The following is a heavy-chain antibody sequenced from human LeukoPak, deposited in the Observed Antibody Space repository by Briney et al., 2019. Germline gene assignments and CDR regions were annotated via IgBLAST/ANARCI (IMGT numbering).Heavy chain of an antibody. CDR1: GGSFSGYY. Sequence: SETLSLTCAVYGGSFSGYYWSWIRQPPGKGLEWIGEINHSGSTNYNPSLKSRVTMSVDTSKNQFSLKLSSVTAADTAVYYCTRGSIAYYYMDVWGKGTTVTISS. J-gene: IGHJ6*03. CDR3: TRGSIAYYYMDV. CDR2: INHSGST. V-gene: IGHV4-34*01. D-gene: IGHD3-22*01.